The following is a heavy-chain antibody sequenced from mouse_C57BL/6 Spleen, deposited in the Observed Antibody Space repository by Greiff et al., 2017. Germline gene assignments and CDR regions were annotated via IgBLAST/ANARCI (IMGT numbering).Heavy chain of an antibody. CDR1: GYAFSSSW. Sequence: VQPQQSGPELVKPGASVKISCKASGYAFSSSWMNWVKQRPGKGLEWIGRIYPGDGDTNYNGKFKGKATLTADKSTSTAYMQLSSLTSEDSAVYFCARPSTTVVATGAMDYWGQGTSVTVSS. V-gene: IGHV1-82*01. CDR2: IYPGDGDT. D-gene: IGHD1-1*01. J-gene: IGHJ4*01. CDR3: ARPSTTVVATGAMDY.